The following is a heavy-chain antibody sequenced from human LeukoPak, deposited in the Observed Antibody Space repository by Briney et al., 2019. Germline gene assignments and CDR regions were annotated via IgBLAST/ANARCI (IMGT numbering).Heavy chain of an antibody. Sequence: PGGSLRPSCAASGFTFSNYAMTWVRQAPGKGLEWVSAISHSDGGTYYADSVKGRFTISRDNSRNTLYLQMNNLRAEDTAVYYCAKTYSSGWANLDYWGQGTLVTVSS. J-gene: IGHJ4*02. CDR1: GFTFSNYA. CDR3: AKTYSSGWANLDY. V-gene: IGHV3-23*01. CDR2: ISHSDGGT. D-gene: IGHD6-25*01.